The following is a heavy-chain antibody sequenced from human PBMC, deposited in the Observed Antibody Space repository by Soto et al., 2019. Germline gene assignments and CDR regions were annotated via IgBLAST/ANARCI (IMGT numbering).Heavy chain of an antibody. V-gene: IGHV1-69*01. D-gene: IGHD2-2*01. CDR1: GGTFSSYA. CDR3: ASTERSSQPINYYYYGMDV. CDR2: IIPIFGTA. J-gene: IGHJ6*02. Sequence: QVQLVQSGAEVKKPGSSVKVSCKASGGTFSSYAISWVRQAPGQGLEWMGGIIPIFGTANYAQKFQGRVTITADESTSTAYMEPSSLRSEDTAVYYCASTERSSQPINYYYYGMDVWGQGTTVTVSS.